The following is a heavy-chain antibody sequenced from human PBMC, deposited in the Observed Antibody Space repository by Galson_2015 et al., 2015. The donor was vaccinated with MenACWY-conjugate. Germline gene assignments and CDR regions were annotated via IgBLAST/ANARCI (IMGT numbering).Heavy chain of an antibody. CDR3: ARHITANYYYYYMDV. CDR2: IDTSDSYI. Sequence: QSGAEVKKPGESLWISCKGSGYSFTSYWISWVRQMPGKGLEWMGRIDTSDSYINYSPSFQGHVTISTDTSISTAYLQWSSLKASDTAIYYCARHITANYYYYYMDVWGKGTTVTVSS. D-gene: IGHD1-14*01. J-gene: IGHJ6*03. V-gene: IGHV5-10-1*01. CDR1: GYSFTSYW.